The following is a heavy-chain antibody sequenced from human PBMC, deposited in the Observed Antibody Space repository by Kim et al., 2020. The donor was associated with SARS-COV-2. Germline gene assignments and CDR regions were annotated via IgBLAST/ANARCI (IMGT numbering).Heavy chain of an antibody. V-gene: IGHV1-46*01. CDR2: INPSGGST. CDR3: ARDLSYDSWRYYYYMDV. D-gene: IGHD3-22*01. Sequence: ASVKVSCKASGYTFTSYYMHWVRQAPGQGLEWMGIINPSGGSTSYAQKFQGRVTMTRDTSTSTVYMELSSLRSEDTAVYYCARDLSYDSWRYYYYMDVWGKGTTVTVSS. CDR1: GYTFTSYY. J-gene: IGHJ6*03.